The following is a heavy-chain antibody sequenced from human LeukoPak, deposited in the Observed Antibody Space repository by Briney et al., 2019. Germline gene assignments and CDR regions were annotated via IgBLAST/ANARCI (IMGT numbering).Heavy chain of an antibody. V-gene: IGHV3-33*08. Sequence: GGSLRLSCAASGFTFSSYGMHWVRQAPGKGLEWVAVIWYDGNNKYYADSVKGRFTISRDNSKNTLYLQMNSLRAEDTAVYYCARGVGNYYYVMDVWGQGTTVTVSS. D-gene: IGHD3-10*01. CDR2: IWYDGNNK. J-gene: IGHJ6*02. CDR3: ARGVGNYYYVMDV. CDR1: GFTFSSYG.